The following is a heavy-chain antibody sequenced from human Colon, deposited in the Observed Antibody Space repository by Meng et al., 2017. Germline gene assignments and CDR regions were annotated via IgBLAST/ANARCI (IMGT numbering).Heavy chain of an antibody. CDR1: GGSFSGDY. J-gene: IGHJ4*02. D-gene: IGHD3-22*01. CDR2: INHSGST. V-gene: IGHV4-34*01. Sequence: SETLSPTCALYGGSFSGDYWSWIRQLPGKGLGWIGEINHSGSTNYNPSLKSRVTISVDTSKNQFSLKLSSVTAADTAVYYCARGGRSSDYDSSGYPDYWGQGTLVTVSS. CDR3: ARGGRSSDYDSSGYPDY.